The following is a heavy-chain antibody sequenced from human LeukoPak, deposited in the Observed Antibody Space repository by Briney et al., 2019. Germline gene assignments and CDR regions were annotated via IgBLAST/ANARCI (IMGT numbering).Heavy chain of an antibody. CDR2: MNPNSANT. J-gene: IGHJ4*02. CDR3: ARAGIGFTDY. Sequence: ASVTVSCKASRYTFTSYDINWVRQATGQGLEWMGWMNPNSANTAYAQKFQGRVTITRNTSTSTDYMELSSLRSEDTAVYYCARAGIGFTDYWGQGTLVTVSS. CDR1: RYTFTSYD. V-gene: IGHV1-8*03. D-gene: IGHD3-3*01.